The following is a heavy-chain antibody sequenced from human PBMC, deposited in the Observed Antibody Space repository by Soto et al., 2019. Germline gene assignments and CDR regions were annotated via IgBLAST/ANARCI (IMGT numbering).Heavy chain of an antibody. D-gene: IGHD5-12*01. CDR2: ISGSGGST. Sequence: PGGSLRLSCAASGFTFSSYAMSWVRQAPGKGLERVSAISGSGGSTYYADTVKGRFTISRDNSKNTLYLQMNSLRAEDTAVYYFAKGFGYGAYYYYYYGMDVWGQGTTVTVSS. J-gene: IGHJ6*02. CDR1: GFTFSSYA. V-gene: IGHV3-23*01. CDR3: AKGFGYGAYYYYYYGMDV.